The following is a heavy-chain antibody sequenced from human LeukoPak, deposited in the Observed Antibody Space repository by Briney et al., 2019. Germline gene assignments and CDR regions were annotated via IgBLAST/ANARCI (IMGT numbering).Heavy chain of an antibody. Sequence: GGSLRLSCAASGFTFSSYAMSWVRQAPGKGLEWVSAISGSGGSTYYADSMKGRFTISRDNSKNTLYLQMNSLRAEDTAVYYCAKDSGSGWYPFDYWGQGTLVTVSS. CDR1: GFTFSSYA. V-gene: IGHV3-23*01. D-gene: IGHD6-19*01. J-gene: IGHJ4*02. CDR3: AKDSGSGWYPFDY. CDR2: ISGSGGST.